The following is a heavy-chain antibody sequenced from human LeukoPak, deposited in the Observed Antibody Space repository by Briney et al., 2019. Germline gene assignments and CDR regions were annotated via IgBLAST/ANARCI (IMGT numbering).Heavy chain of an antibody. V-gene: IGHV3-7*03. CDR3: ARDGPAAGLYFDY. J-gene: IGHJ4*02. Sequence: GGSLRLSCAASGFIFSSYWMNWIRQTPGKGLEWVASIKQVGSEKYYVDAVQGRFTISRDNAKNSLYLQMNSLRAEDTAVYYCARDGPAAGLYFDYWGQGMLVTVSS. CDR2: IKQVGSEK. CDR1: GFIFSSYW. D-gene: IGHD6-13*01.